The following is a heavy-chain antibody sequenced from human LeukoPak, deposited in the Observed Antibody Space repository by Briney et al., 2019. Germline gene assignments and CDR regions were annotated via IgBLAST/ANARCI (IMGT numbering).Heavy chain of an antibody. CDR1: GYTFTGYY. D-gene: IGHD2-15*01. Sequence: GASVKVSCKASGYTFTGYYMHWVRQAPGQGLEWMGRINPNSGGTNYAQKFQGRVTMTRDTSINTAYMELSRLRSDDTAVYYCARGRRSGGSCYSDYWGQGTLVTVSS. J-gene: IGHJ4*02. CDR3: ARGRRSGGSCYSDY. CDR2: INPNSGGT. V-gene: IGHV1-2*06.